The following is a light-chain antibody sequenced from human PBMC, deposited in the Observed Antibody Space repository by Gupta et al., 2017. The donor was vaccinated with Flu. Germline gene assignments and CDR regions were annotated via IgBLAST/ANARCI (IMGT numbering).Light chain of an antibody. CDR2: AAS. Sequence: DIQMTQSPSSLSASVGDRVTITCRARQSISSYLNWYQQKPGKAPKLLIYAASSLQSGVPSRFSGSGSGTDFTLTISRLQPEDFATYYCQQRDSTPHTFGGGTKVEIK. CDR3: QQRDSTPHT. CDR1: QSISSY. J-gene: IGKJ4*01. V-gene: IGKV1-39*01.